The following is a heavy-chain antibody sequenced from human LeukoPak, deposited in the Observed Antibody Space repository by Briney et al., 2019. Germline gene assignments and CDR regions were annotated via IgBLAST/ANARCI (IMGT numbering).Heavy chain of an antibody. CDR3: ARGRSGMIVYFDY. CDR2: IYHSGST. Sequence: PSETLSLTCAVSGGSISSGGYSWSWIRQPPGKGLEWIGYIYHSGSTYYNPSLKSRVTISVDRSKNQFSLKLSSVTAADTAVYYCARGRSGMIVYFDYWGQGTLVTVSS. V-gene: IGHV4-30-2*01. J-gene: IGHJ4*02. CDR1: GGSISSGGYS. D-gene: IGHD3-22*01.